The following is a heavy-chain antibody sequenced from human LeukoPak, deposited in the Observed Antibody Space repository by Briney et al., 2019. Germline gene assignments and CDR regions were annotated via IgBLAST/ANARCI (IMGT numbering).Heavy chain of an antibody. D-gene: IGHD3-22*01. J-gene: IGHJ3*02. Sequence: SETLSLTCTVSGGSISSYYWSWIRQPPGKGLEWLGYISYSGSINYNPSLKSRVTISVDTSKNQFSLKLSSVTAADTAVYYCARDQGDSSGYYSDAFDIWGQGTMVTVSS. CDR3: ARDQGDSSGYYSDAFDI. CDR1: GGSISSYY. CDR2: ISYSGSI. V-gene: IGHV4-59*01.